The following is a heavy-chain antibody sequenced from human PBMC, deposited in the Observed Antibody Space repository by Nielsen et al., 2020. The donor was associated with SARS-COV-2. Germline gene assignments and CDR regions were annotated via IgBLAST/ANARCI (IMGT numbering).Heavy chain of an antibody. CDR3: AVVVPAAIRGYGMDV. J-gene: IGHJ6*02. CDR2: IVVGSGNT. V-gene: IGHV1-58*02. Sequence: SVKVSCKASGFTFTSSAMQWVRQARGQRLEWIGWIVVGSGNTNYAQKFQERVTIIRDMSTSTAYMELSSLRSEDTAVYYCAVVVPAAIRGYGMDVWGQGTTVTVSS. D-gene: IGHD2-2*02. CDR1: GFTFTSSA.